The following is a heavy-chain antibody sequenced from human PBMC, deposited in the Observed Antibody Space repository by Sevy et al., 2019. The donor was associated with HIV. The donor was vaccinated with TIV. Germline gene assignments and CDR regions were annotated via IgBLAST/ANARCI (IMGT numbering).Heavy chain of an antibody. Sequence: ASVKVSCKASGGTSGRYAINWVRQAPGQGLEWMGRILPIFKTTNYAQKFRGRVTISADESTGTAYMELSSLRSDDSAVYYCARGEHTYAAGDSWGQGTLVTVSS. D-gene: IGHD5-18*01. CDR3: ARGEHTYAAGDS. CDR1: GGTSGRYA. V-gene: IGHV1-69*13. J-gene: IGHJ4*02. CDR2: ILPIFKTT.